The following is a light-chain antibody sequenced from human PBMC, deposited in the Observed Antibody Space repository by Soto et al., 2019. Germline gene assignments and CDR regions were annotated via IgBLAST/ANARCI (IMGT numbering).Light chain of an antibody. V-gene: IGKV3-15*01. J-gene: IGKJ2*01. Sequence: EIVMTQSPATLSVSPGERATLSCRASQSVSSNLAWYQQKPGQAPRLLIYGASTRATGIPARFSGSVSGTEFTLTISSLQSEEFAVYYCQQYNNWPQTFGQGTKLEIK. CDR1: QSVSSN. CDR3: QQYNNWPQT. CDR2: GAS.